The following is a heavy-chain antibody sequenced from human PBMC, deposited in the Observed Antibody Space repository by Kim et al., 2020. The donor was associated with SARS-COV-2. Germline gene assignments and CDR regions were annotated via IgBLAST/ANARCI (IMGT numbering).Heavy chain of an antibody. CDR1: GASISSSSC. J-gene: IGHJ5*02. CDR3: ARGVSSAWTLRAWFDP. V-gene: IGHV4-4*02. D-gene: IGHD3-22*01. Sequence: SETLSLTCVVSGASISSSSCWSWVRQPPGKGLEWIGEVDHSGTTSYNVSLKNRVSILVDKSKNQFSLRLTSVSAADTAVYYCARGVSSAWTLRAWFDP. CDR2: VDHSGTT.